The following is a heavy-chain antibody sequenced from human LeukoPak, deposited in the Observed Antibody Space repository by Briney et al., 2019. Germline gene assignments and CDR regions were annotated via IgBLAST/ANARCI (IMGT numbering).Heavy chain of an antibody. D-gene: IGHD2-15*01. CDR2: IYYSGST. Sequence: PSETLSLTCTVSGGSISSSSYYWGWIRQPPGKGLEWIGSIYYSGSTYYNPSLKSRVTISVDTSKNQFSLKLSSVTAADTAVYYCARAVVVVAAYFDYWGQGTLVTVSS. J-gene: IGHJ4*02. CDR1: GGSISSSSYY. V-gene: IGHV4-39*07. CDR3: ARAVVVVAAYFDY.